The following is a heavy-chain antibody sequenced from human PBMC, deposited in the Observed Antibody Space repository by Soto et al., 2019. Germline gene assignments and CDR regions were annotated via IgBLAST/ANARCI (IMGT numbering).Heavy chain of an antibody. CDR2: ITGSGGVT. CDR3: VTYSWNYDISSGDS. J-gene: IGHJ4*02. D-gene: IGHD1-7*01. CDR1: GFSFSSYA. Sequence: PGGSLRLSCAASGFSFSSYAMSWVRQAPGKGLDWVSAITGSGGVTHYADSVQGRFTVSRDDSKNRLYLQMDSLRVEDTAVYYCVTYSWNYDISSGDSWGQGTLVTVSS. V-gene: IGHV3-23*01.